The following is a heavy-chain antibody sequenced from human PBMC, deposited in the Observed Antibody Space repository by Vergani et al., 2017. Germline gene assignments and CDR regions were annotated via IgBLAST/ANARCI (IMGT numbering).Heavy chain of an antibody. J-gene: IGHJ5*02. D-gene: IGHD6-6*01. V-gene: IGHV3-9*02. CDR3: AKDWGTSSGGGWFDP. CDR1: GFTSAGYA. CDR2: ISWNSNSI. Sequence: EVQLEESGGGLVLPGRSLRLSCVASGFTSAGYAMHWVRQAPGKGLEWVSGISWNSNSIGYADSVKGRFTISRDNAKNSLYLQMNSLRAEDTALYYFAKDWGTSSGGGWFDPWGQGTLVTVSS.